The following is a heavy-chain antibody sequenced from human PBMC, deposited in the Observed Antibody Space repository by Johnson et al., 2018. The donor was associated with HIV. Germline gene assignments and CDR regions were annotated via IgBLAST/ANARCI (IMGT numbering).Heavy chain of an antibody. Sequence: VQLVESGGGVVQPGRSLRLSCAASGFTFSSYAMHWVRQAPGKGLEWVAVVSYDGSKKFYADSVKGRFTISRDNSKNTLFLQMNSLRAEDTAVYYCALGGSWYAFDIWGQGTMVTVSS. CDR2: VSYDGSKK. CDR3: ALGGSWYAFDI. V-gene: IGHV3-30*04. CDR1: GFTFSSYA. J-gene: IGHJ3*02. D-gene: IGHD2-15*01.